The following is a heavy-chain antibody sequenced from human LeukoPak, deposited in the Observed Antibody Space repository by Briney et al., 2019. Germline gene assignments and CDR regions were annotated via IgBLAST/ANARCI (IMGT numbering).Heavy chain of an antibody. CDR3: ARGYYHGSGSEYFQH. J-gene: IGHJ1*01. V-gene: IGHV1-69*05. CDR1: GGTFSSYA. Sequence: SVKVSCKASGGTFSSYAINWVRQAPGQGLEWMGGIIPIFGTANYAQKFQGRVTITTVESTSTAYMELSSLRSEDTAVYYCARGYYHGSGSEYFQHWGQGTLVTVSS. CDR2: IIPIFGTA. D-gene: IGHD3-10*01.